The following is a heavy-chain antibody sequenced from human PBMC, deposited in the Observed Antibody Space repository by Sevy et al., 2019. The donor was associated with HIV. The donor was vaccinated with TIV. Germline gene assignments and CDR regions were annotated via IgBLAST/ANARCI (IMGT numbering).Heavy chain of an antibody. CDR3: AGGETTMITDLDY. V-gene: IGHV3-53*01. Sequence: GGSLRLSCASSGLTLTTTGMSWVRQSPGKGLEWVAGVTSDGTTYYADSVRDRLTVSRDNSKSTLYLQLNSLRADDTAVFYCAGGETTMITDLDYWGQGNLVTVSS. CDR1: GLTLTTTG. J-gene: IGHJ4*02. D-gene: IGHD3-16*01. CDR2: VTSDGTT.